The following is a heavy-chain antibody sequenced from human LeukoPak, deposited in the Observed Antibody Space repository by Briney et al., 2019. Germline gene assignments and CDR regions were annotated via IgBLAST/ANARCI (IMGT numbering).Heavy chain of an antibody. Sequence: ASVKVSCKASGYTFTGYYMNWVRRAPGQGLEWMGWINPNSGRTNYAHNFQGRVTLTRDPSISTAYMELTGLTSNDTGVYYCARTREYSSTWFFPPFDPWGQGTLVTVSS. J-gene: IGHJ5*02. CDR2: INPNSGRT. CDR3: ARTREYSSTWFFPPFDP. CDR1: GYTFTGYY. D-gene: IGHD6-13*01. V-gene: IGHV1-2*02.